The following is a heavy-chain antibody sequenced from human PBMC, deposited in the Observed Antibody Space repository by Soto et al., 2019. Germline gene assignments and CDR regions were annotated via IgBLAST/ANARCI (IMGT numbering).Heavy chain of an antibody. CDR2: ISAYNGNT. V-gene: IGHV1-18*01. CDR3: VADSLNYYDSTGYYFDFSFNY. J-gene: IGHJ4*02. Sequence: ASVKVSCKASGYTFTSYGISWVRQAPGQGLEWMGWISAYNGNTNYAQKLQGRITITRDMSTSTAYMELSSLTSEDTAVYYCVADSLNYYDSTGYYFDFSFNYWGQGTQVTSPQ. CDR1: GYTFTSYG. D-gene: IGHD3-22*01.